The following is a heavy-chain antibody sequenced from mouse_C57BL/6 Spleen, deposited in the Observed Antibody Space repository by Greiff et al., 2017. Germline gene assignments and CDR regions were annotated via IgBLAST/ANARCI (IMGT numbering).Heavy chain of an antibody. J-gene: IGHJ1*03. CDR2: IYPGSGST. CDR1: GYTFTSYW. V-gene: IGHV1-55*01. Sequence: QVQLQQPGAELVKPGASVKMSCKASGYTFTSYWITWVKQRPGQGLEWIGDIYPGSGSTNYNEKFKGKATLTVDTSSSTAYMQLSSLTSEDSAVYYCARDYTDAWYFDVWGTGTTVTVSS. D-gene: IGHD2-12*01. CDR3: ARDYTDAWYFDV.